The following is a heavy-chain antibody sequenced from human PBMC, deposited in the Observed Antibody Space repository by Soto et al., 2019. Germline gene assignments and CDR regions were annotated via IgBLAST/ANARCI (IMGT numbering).Heavy chain of an antibody. CDR1: GFTFSNAW. D-gene: IGHD3-3*01. Sequence: GGSLRLSCAASGFTFSNAWMNWVRQAPGKGLEWVGRIKSKTDGGTTDYAAPVKGRFTISRDDSKNTLYLQMNSLKTEDTAVYYCTTGSVRFLEWLLPNYYYGMDVWGQGTTVTVSS. V-gene: IGHV3-15*07. CDR3: TTGSVRFLEWLLPNYYYGMDV. CDR2: IKSKTDGGTT. J-gene: IGHJ6*02.